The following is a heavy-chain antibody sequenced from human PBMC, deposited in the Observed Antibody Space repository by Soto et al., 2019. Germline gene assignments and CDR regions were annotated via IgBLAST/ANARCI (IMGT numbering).Heavy chain of an antibody. D-gene: IGHD2-21*02. CDR1: GFTFSSYA. CDR2: ISYDGSNK. V-gene: IGHV3-30-3*01. Sequence: PGGSLRLSCAASGFTFSSYAMHWVRQAPGKGLEWVAVISYDGSNKYYADSVKGRFTISRDNSKNTLYLQMNSLSAEDTAVYYCAKGFIVVVTAIRPDDNFDVWGQGTMVTVSS. CDR3: AKGFIVVVTAIRPDDNFDV. J-gene: IGHJ3*01.